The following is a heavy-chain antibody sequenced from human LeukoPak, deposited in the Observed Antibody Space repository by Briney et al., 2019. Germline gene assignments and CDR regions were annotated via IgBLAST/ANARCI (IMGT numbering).Heavy chain of an antibody. Sequence: ASVKVSCKASGYTFTGYYMHWVRQAPGQGLEWMGWINPNSGGTNYAQKFQGRVTMSRDTSISTAYMELSRLRSDDTAVYYCARDRDDSSGYYRETLFDYWGQGTLVTVSS. CDR1: GYTFTGYY. CDR3: ARDRDDSSGYYRETLFDY. D-gene: IGHD3-22*01. CDR2: INPNSGGT. J-gene: IGHJ4*02. V-gene: IGHV1-2*02.